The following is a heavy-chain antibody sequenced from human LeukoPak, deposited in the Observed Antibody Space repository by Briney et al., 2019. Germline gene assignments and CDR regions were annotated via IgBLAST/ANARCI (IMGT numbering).Heavy chain of an antibody. J-gene: IGHJ4*02. V-gene: IGHV3-30*18. D-gene: IGHD3-10*01. CDR3: AKEAPYGYYFDY. Sequence: GESLRLSCAASGFTFSSYGMHWVRQAPGKGLEWVAVISYDGSNKYYADSVKGRFTISRDNSKNTLYLQMNSLRAEDTAVYYCAKEAPYGYYFDYWGQGTLVTVSS. CDR1: GFTFSSYG. CDR2: ISYDGSNK.